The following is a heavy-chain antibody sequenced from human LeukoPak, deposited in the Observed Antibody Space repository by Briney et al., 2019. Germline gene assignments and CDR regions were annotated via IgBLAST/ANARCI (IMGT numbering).Heavy chain of an antibody. CDR1: GFTVSSNY. CDR3: VRDYDDYRLNAFDI. Sequence: PGGSLRLSCAASGFTVSSNYMSWVRQAPGKGLEWVSVIYSGGSTYYADSVKGRFTISRDNSKNTLYLQMNSLRAEDTAVYYCVRDYDDYRLNAFDIWGQGTMVTVSS. D-gene: IGHD4-17*01. J-gene: IGHJ3*02. CDR2: IYSGGST. V-gene: IGHV3-53*01.